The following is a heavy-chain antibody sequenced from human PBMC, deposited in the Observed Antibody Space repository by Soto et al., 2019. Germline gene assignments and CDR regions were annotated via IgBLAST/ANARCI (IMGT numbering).Heavy chain of an antibody. Sequence: EVQLVESGGGLVNPGGSLRLSCAASGFNFDDAWMNWVRQAPGKGLEWVGRIKRTTEGGTTDNAAPVKGRFTISRDDAKNTLYLQMNSLKAEDTAVYYCTSDGLTVFAAFDYWGQGTQVTVSS. CDR3: TSDGLTVFAAFDY. CDR1: GFNFDDAW. V-gene: IGHV3-15*07. J-gene: IGHJ4*02. CDR2: IKRTTEGGTT. D-gene: IGHD2-8*01.